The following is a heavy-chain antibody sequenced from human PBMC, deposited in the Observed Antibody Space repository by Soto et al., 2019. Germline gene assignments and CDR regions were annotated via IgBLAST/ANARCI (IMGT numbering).Heavy chain of an antibody. V-gene: IGHV3-23*01. CDR3: AKNWDTTSSSSSH. CDR2: ISGNGGST. J-gene: IGHJ4*02. CDR1: GFTFNNYW. D-gene: IGHD6-6*01. Sequence: PGGSLRLSCAASGFTFNNYWLSWVRQAPGKGLEWVATISGNGGSTYYADSVKGRFTISRDNSKNTLYLQMNSLRAEDTAVYYCAKNWDTTSSSSSHWGQGTLVTVS.